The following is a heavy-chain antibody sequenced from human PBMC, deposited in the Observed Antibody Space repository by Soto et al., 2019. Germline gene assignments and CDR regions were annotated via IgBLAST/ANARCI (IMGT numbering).Heavy chain of an antibody. J-gene: IGHJ6*02. D-gene: IGHD4-17*01. Sequence: RLSCAASGFTFSRYAIHWVRQAPGKGLEWVAVVSYDGSDKFYADSVKGRFTISRDNSENTLYLQMNSLKPEDTAVYYCARDFGDYESYYYGMDVWGQGTTVTVSS. CDR3: ARDFGDYESYYYGMDV. V-gene: IGHV3-30*01. CDR2: VSYDGSDK. CDR1: GFTFSRYA.